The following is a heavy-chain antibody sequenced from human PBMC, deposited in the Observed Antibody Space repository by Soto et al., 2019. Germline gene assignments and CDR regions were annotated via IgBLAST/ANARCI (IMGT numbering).Heavy chain of an antibody. J-gene: IGHJ6*02. Sequence: VASVKVSCKASGYTFTSYGISWVRQAPGQGLEWMGWISAYNGNTNYAQKLQGRVTMTTDTSTSTAYMELRSLRSDDTAVYYCARVPTTYYYDSSGSRPGYYYGMDVWGQGTTVT. CDR3: ARVPTTYYYDSSGSRPGYYYGMDV. CDR1: GYTFTSYG. D-gene: IGHD3-22*01. CDR2: ISAYNGNT. V-gene: IGHV1-18*01.